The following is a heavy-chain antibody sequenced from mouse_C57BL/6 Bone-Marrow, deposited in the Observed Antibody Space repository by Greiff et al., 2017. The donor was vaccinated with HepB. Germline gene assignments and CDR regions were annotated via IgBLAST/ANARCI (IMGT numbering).Heavy chain of an antibody. V-gene: IGHV1-50*01. J-gene: IGHJ2*01. Sequence: VQLQQPGAELVKPGASVKLSCKASGYTFTSYWMQWVKQRPGQGLEWIGEIDPSDSYTNYNQKFKGKATLTVDTSSSTAYMQLSSLTSEDSAVYYCARLRTFWGQGTTLTVSS. CDR2: IDPSDSYT. CDR3: ARLRTF. CDR1: GYTFTSYW.